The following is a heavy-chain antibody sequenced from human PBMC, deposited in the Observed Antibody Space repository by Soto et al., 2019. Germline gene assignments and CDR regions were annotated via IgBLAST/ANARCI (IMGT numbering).Heavy chain of an antibody. CDR2: IYYSGST. Sequence: QVQLQESGPGLVKPSQTLSLTCTVSGGSISSGDYYWSWIRQHPGKGLEWIGYIYYSGSTYYIPSXTSXXXXXXXXXXXXXXXXXXXXXXXXXXXXXCAXXXXXSRQGFAPWGQGTLVTVSS. J-gene: IGHJ5*02. CDR1: GGSISSGDYY. V-gene: IGHV4-30-4*08. CDR3: AXXXXXSRQGFAP.